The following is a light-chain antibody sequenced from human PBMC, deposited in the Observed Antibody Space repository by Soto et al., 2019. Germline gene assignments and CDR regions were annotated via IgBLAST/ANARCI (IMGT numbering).Light chain of an antibody. Sequence: QSVLTQPASVSGSPGQSITISCTGISADVSTSNFVSWYPHNPGKGPRLILYDFTHRPSVISDRFSGSKFDATASLTISVLRAEDEADYYCASYRSGPLYVFGAGTKVTVL. CDR2: DFT. J-gene: IGLJ1*01. CDR1: SADVSTSNF. CDR3: ASYRSGPLYV. V-gene: IGLV2-14*03.